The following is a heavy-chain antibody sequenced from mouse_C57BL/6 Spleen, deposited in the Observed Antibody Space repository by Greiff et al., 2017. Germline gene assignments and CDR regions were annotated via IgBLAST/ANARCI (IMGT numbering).Heavy chain of an antibody. J-gene: IGHJ2*01. CDR2: ISDGGSYT. D-gene: IGHD1-3*01. CDR1: GFTFSSYA. Sequence: EVQLQESGGGLVKPGGSLKLSCAASGFTFSSYAMSWVRQTPEKRLEWVATISDGGSYTYYPDNVKGRFTISRDNAKNNLYLQMSHLKSEDTAMYYCARDKSGSYEAFDYWGQGTTLTVSS. V-gene: IGHV5-4*01. CDR3: ARDKSGSYEAFDY.